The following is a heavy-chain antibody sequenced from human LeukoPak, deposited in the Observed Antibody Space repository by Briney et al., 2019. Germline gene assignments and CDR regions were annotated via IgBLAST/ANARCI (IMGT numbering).Heavy chain of an antibody. CDR1: DDSISDYY. CDR3: ARGRGGYYGSGSLYYYYYMDV. Sequence: SETLSLTCTVSDDSISDYYWSWIRQPPGKGLEWIGYIYTRGTTNYNPSLKSRVTMSADTSKNQFSLKLSSVTAADTAVYYCARGRGGYYGSGSLYYYYYMDVWGKGTTVTVSS. D-gene: IGHD3-10*01. V-gene: IGHV4-4*09. CDR2: IYTRGTT. J-gene: IGHJ6*03.